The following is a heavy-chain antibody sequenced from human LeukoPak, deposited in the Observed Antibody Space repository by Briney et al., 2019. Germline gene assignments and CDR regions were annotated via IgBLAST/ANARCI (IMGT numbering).Heavy chain of an antibody. CDR1: GFTFSIYA. CDR2: ISGSGGST. CDR3: AKCIVGATAPFDY. J-gene: IGHJ4*02. V-gene: IGHV3-23*01. Sequence: GGSLRLSCAASGFTFSIYAMSWVRQAPGKGLEWVSAISGSGGSTYYADSVKGRFAISRDNSKNTLYLQMNSLRAEDTAVYYCAKCIVGATAPFDYWGQGTLVTVSS. D-gene: IGHD1-26*01.